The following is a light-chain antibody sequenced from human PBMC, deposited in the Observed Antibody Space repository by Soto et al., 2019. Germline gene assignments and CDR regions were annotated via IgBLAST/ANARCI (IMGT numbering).Light chain of an antibody. CDR3: QQYGSSPPRYT. Sequence: EIVLTQSPGTLSLSPGERATLSCRASQSVSSSYLSWYQQKPGQAPRLLIYGSSSRATGIPDRFSGSGSGTHFTLTISRREPEDFAVYYCQQYGSSPPRYTFGQGTKLEIK. J-gene: IGKJ2*01. V-gene: IGKV3-20*01. CDR2: GSS. CDR1: QSVSSSY.